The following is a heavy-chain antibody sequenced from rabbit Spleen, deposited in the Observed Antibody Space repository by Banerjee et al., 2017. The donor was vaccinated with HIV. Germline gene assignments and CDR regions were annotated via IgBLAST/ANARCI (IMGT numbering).Heavy chain of an antibody. D-gene: IGHD8-1*01. CDR3: ARDTGSSFSSYGMDL. Sequence: QSLVESGGDLVKPGASLTLTCIASGVSFSGDSYMCWVRQAPGKGLEWVVCIDAGSSGFTYFANWAKGRFTISKTSSTTVTLQMTSLTAADTATYFCARDTGSSFSSYGMDLWGPGTLVTVS. CDR1: GVSFSGDSY. V-gene: IGHV1S40*01. CDR2: IDAGSSGFT. J-gene: IGHJ6*01.